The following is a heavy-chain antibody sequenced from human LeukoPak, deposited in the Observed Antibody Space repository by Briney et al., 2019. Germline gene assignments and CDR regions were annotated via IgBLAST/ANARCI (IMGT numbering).Heavy chain of an antibody. Sequence: PGGSLRLSCAASGFIFSNYWMHWVRQAPGKGLVWVSRINSDGSRTSYADSVKGRFTISRDNAKNTLYLQMNSLSDEDTAVYYCARGPPDSGGYYVGDYWGQGTLLTVSS. D-gene: IGHD1-26*01. V-gene: IGHV3-74*01. CDR2: INSDGSRT. CDR3: ARGPPDSGGYYVGDY. J-gene: IGHJ4*02. CDR1: GFIFSNYW.